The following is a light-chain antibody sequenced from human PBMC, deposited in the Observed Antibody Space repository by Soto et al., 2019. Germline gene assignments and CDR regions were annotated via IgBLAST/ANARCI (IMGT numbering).Light chain of an antibody. CDR3: QQYNSYPRT. Sequence: DIQMTQSPSSLSASVGDRVTITCRASQDISKNLGWFQQRPGKAPKCLIYAASTLQPGAPSKFSGSGSGTEFTLTITSLQPEDFANYYCQQYNSYPRTFGLGTRLDIK. J-gene: IGKJ5*01. CDR1: QDISKN. CDR2: AAS. V-gene: IGKV1-16*02.